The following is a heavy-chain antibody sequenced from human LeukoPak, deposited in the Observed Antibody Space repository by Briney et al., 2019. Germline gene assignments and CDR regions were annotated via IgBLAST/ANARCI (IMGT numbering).Heavy chain of an antibody. J-gene: IGHJ4*02. Sequence: ASVKVSCKASGYTFTSYGISWVRQAPGQGLEWMGWISAYNGNTNYAPKFQGRVTMTTDASTSTAYMELRSLRSDDTAVYYCYLWFGEFNFDHWGQGALVTVSS. CDR3: YLWFGEFNFDH. CDR1: GYTFTSYG. CDR2: ISAYNGNT. V-gene: IGHV1-18*01. D-gene: IGHD3-10*01.